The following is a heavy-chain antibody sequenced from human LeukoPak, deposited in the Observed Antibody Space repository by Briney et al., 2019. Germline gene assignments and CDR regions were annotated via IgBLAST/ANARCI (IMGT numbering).Heavy chain of an antibody. D-gene: IGHD6-19*01. J-gene: IGHJ4*02. CDR3: AKGIAVAD. V-gene: IGHV3-9*01. Sequence: GGSLRLSCVASGFTFDDYAMHWVRQAPGKGLEWVSGISWNSGSIGYADSVKGRFTISRDNAKNSLYLQMNSLRAEDTALYYCAKGIAVADWGQGTLVTVSS. CDR2: ISWNSGSI. CDR1: GFTFDDYA.